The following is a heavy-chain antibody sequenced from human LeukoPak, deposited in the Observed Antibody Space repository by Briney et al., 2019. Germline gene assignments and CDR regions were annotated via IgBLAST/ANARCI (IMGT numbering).Heavy chain of an antibody. Sequence: GGSLRLSCAASRFTFSGYAMYWVRQAPGKGLEWVSCIEASGVNTYYADSVKGRFTISRDNSRNTLYLQMNSLRAEDTAVYYCAKGSGSGWYGWFDPWGQGTLVTVSS. CDR3: AKGSGSGWYGWFDP. V-gene: IGHV3-23*01. CDR2: IEASGVNT. D-gene: IGHD6-19*01. J-gene: IGHJ5*02. CDR1: RFTFSGYA.